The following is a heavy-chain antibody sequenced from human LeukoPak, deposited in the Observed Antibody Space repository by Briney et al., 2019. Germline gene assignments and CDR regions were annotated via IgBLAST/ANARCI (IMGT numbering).Heavy chain of an antibody. CDR2: IIPTLGIA. CDR3: ARDPMTTVTTKPSYYFDY. CDR1: GGTFSSYA. V-gene: IGHV1-69*04. J-gene: IGHJ4*02. D-gene: IGHD4-17*01. Sequence: ASVKVSCKASGGTFSSYAISWVRQAPGQGLEWMGRIIPTLGIANYAQKFQGRVTITADKSTGTAYMELSSLRSEDTAVYYCARDPMTTVTTKPSYYFDYWGQGTLVTVSS.